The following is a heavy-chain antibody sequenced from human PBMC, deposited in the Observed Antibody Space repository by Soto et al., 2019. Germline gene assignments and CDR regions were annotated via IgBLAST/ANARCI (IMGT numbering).Heavy chain of an antibody. Sequence: QVQLVESGGGVVQPGRSLRLSCAASGFIFSTYGMHWVRQAPGKGLEWVAVISFDGINKCSADSVKGRFSISRDNSKNRLYRQMNSLRADGPPVYYCWATTCYDYVWGSYRYWGDAFDLWGQGTMVSVSS. D-gene: IGHD3-16*02. J-gene: IGHJ3*01. CDR3: WATTCYDYVWGSYRYWGDAFDL. CDR2: ISFDGINK. CDR1: GFIFSTYG. V-gene: IGHV3-30*03.